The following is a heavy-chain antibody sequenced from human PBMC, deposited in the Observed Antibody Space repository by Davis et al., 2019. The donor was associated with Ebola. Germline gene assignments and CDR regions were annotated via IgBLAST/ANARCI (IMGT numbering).Heavy chain of an antibody. Sequence: GESLKISCAASGFTFSNYTMSWVRQAPGKGLEWVSSISGSGNSVYYADSVKGQFTISRDNSKSTLFLQMNSLRVEDTAVYYCVRDVLPMRQLLPGYWGQGTLVTVSP. CDR1: GFTFSNYT. CDR3: VRDVLPMRQLLPGY. J-gene: IGHJ4*02. D-gene: IGHD2-2*01. V-gene: IGHV3-23*01. CDR2: ISGSGNSV.